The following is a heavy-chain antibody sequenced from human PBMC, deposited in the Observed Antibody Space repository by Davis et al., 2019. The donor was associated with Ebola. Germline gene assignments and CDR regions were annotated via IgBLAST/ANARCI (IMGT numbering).Heavy chain of an antibody. V-gene: IGHV3-7*01. CDR1: EFAFSDYW. CDR3: AREGIVPAAIYYYMDV. D-gene: IGHD2-2*01. CDR2: INQHGSEK. J-gene: IGHJ6*03. Sequence: GESLKISCAASEFAFSDYWMSWVRQAPGKGLEWVANINQHGSEKYYVDSVKGRFTISRDNSKNTLYLQMNSLRAEDTAVYYCAREGIVPAAIYYYMDVWGKGTTVTVSS.